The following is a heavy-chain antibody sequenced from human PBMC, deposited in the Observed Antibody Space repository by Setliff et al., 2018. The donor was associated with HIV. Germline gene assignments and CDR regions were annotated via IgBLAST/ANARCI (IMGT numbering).Heavy chain of an antibody. V-gene: IGHV4-39*07. CDR2: IYYSGST. J-gene: IGHJ6*03. CDR1: GGSISSSSYY. D-gene: IGHD4-17*01. Sequence: SETLSLTCTVSGGSISSSSYYWGWIRQPPGKGLEWIGSIYYSGSTYYNPSLKSRVTISVDTSKNQFSLKLSSVTAADTAVYYCARVYGVTTLNYYYYYMDVWGKGTTVTVSS. CDR3: ARVYGVTTLNYYYYYMDV.